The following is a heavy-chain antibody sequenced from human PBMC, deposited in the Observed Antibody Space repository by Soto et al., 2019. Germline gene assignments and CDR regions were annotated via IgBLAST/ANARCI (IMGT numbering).Heavy chain of an antibody. D-gene: IGHD5-12*01. CDR2: IIPTLGTA. J-gene: IGHJ6*02. Sequence: QVQLVQSGAEVKKPGSSVKVSCKASGGSFGNYIITWVRQAPGQGLEWMGGIIPTLGTANYPQKFQGRVTLTADKSTSTAYMELSSMRSDDTALYFCGREVARRDAYYGIDVCGQGTTVTVSS. CDR1: GGSFGNYI. V-gene: IGHV1-69*06. CDR3: GREVARRDAYYGIDV.